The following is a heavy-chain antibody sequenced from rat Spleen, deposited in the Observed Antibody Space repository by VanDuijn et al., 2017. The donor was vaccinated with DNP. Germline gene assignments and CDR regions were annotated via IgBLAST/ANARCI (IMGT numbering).Heavy chain of an antibody. CDR2: ISTGGGNT. CDR1: GFTFSNYG. V-gene: IGHV5S13*01. J-gene: IGHJ2*01. Sequence: EVQLLESGGGLVQPGRSLKLSCAASGFTFSNYGMAWVRQTPTKGLEWVASISTGGGNTYYRDSVKGRFTISRDNAQSTLYLQVTKLGSEDTAIYYCSRGPSYGIYSDYFDYWGQGVMVTVSS. D-gene: IGHD1-10*01. CDR3: SRGPSYGIYSDYFDY.